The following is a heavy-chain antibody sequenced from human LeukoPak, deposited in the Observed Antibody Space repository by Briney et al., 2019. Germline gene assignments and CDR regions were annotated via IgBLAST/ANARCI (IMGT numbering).Heavy chain of an antibody. CDR3: AKGEYKDIVVVVAATPFDY. CDR2: ISHDGSNK. D-gene: IGHD2-15*01. CDR1: GFTFSSYG. V-gene: IGHV3-30*18. J-gene: IGHJ4*02. Sequence: GRSLRLSCAASGFTFSSYGMHWVRQAPGKGLEWVAVISHDGSNKYYADSVKGRFTISRDNSKNTLYLQMNSLRAEDTAVYYCAKGEYKDIVVVVAATPFDYWGQGTLVTVSS.